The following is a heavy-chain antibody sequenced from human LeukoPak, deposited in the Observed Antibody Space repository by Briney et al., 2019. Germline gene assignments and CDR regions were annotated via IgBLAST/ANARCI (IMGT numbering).Heavy chain of an antibody. D-gene: IGHD3-22*01. CDR1: GFTFSSYS. J-gene: IGHJ6*03. V-gene: IGHV3-21*01. CDR2: ISSSGSYI. Sequence: GGSLRLSCAASGFTFSSYSMNWVRQAPGKGLEWVSSISSSGSYIYYADSVKGRFTISRDNAKNSLYLQMNSLRAEDTAVYYCARDSSGFLYYMDVWGKGTTVTVSS. CDR3: ARDSSGFLYYMDV.